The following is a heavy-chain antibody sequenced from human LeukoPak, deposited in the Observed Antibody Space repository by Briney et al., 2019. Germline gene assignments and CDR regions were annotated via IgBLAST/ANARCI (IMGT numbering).Heavy chain of an antibody. D-gene: IGHD3-3*01. Sequence: NPGGSLRLSCAASGFTFSSYSMSWVRQAPGKGLEWVSSISSSSSYIYYADSVKGRFTISRDNAKNSLYLRMTGLTVDDTAVYYCARDVRRFLGDGMDVWGQGTMVTVAS. CDR2: ISSSSSYI. CDR3: ARDVRRFLGDGMDV. V-gene: IGHV3-21*01. CDR1: GFTFSSYS. J-gene: IGHJ6*02.